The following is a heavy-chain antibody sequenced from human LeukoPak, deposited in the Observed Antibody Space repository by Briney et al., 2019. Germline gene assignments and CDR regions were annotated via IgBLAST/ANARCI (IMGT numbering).Heavy chain of an antibody. D-gene: IGHD1-26*01. Sequence: ASVKVSCKASGYTFTSYYMHWVRQAPGQGREWVGIINPSGCSTSYAQHFQGRVTMTRGMSTSTVYLELSSLTAEDTAVYYGAREEGDSGSYLGAIVDPWGQGTLVTVST. J-gene: IGHJ5*02. CDR3: AREEGDSGSYLGAIVDP. V-gene: IGHV1-46*01. CDR1: GYTFTSYY. CDR2: INPSGCST.